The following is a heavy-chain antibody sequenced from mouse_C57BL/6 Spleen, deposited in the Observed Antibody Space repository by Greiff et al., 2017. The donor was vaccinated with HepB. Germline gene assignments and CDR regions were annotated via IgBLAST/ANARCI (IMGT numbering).Heavy chain of an antibody. Sequence: VQLQQPGAELVKPGASVKLSCKASGYTFTSYWMQWVKQRPGQGLEWIGEIDPSDSYTNYNQKFKGKATLTVDTSSSTAYMQLSSLTSEDSAVYYCARVYDGYYSDYWGQGTTLTVSS. J-gene: IGHJ2*01. V-gene: IGHV1-50*01. D-gene: IGHD2-3*01. CDR3: ARVYDGYYSDY. CDR1: GYTFTSYW. CDR2: IDPSDSYT.